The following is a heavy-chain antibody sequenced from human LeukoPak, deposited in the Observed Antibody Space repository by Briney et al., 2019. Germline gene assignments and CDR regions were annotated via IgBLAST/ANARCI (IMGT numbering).Heavy chain of an antibody. Sequence: GRSLRLSCAASGFTFSSYAMHWVRQAPGKGLEWVAVISYDGSNKYYADSVKGRFNISRDNSKNTLYLQMNSLRAEDTAVYYCARDLPYPHDFWSLEYYFDYWGQGTLVTVSS. D-gene: IGHD3-3*01. CDR2: ISYDGSNK. J-gene: IGHJ4*02. CDR3: ARDLPYPHDFWSLEYYFDY. CDR1: GFTFSSYA. V-gene: IGHV3-30-3*01.